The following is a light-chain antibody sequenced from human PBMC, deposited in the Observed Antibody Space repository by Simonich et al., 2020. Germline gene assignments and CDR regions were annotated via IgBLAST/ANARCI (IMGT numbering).Light chain of an antibody. J-gene: IGLJ3*02. V-gene: IGLV2-11*01. CDR3: CSYAGSSTLG. Sequence: QSALTQPRSVSGSPGQSVTISCTGNSSDVGGYNYVSWYQQPPGKAPKLMIYAVSKRPSGVPDLFSGAKAGNTASLTISVLQAEDEADYDCCSYAGSSTLGFGGGTKLTVL. CDR2: AVS. CDR1: SSDVGGYNY.